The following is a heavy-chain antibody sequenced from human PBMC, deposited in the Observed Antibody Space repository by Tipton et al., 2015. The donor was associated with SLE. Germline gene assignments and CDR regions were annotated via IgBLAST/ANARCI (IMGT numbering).Heavy chain of an antibody. D-gene: IGHD7-27*01. CDR2: ISYDGSNK. CDR3: AREDGLGILDY. Sequence: SLRLSCAASGFTFSSYGMHWVRQAPGKGLEWVAVISYDGSNKYYADSVKGRFTISRDNSKNTLYLQMNSLRAEDTAVYYCAREDGLGILDYWGQGTLVTVSS. V-gene: IGHV3-30*19. J-gene: IGHJ4*02. CDR1: GFTFSSYG.